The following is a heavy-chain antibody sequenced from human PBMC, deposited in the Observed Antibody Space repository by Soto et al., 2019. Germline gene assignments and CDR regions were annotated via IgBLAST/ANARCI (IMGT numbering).Heavy chain of an antibody. D-gene: IGHD5-18*01. Sequence: GGSLRLSCAASGFTFSSYSMNWVRQAPGKGLEWVSYISSSSSTIYYADPVKGRFTISRDNAKNSLYLQMNSLRDEDTAVYYCARASSYGLYYYYGMDVWGQGTTVTVSS. CDR3: ARASSYGLYYYYGMDV. J-gene: IGHJ6*02. CDR2: ISSSSSTI. CDR1: GFTFSSYS. V-gene: IGHV3-48*02.